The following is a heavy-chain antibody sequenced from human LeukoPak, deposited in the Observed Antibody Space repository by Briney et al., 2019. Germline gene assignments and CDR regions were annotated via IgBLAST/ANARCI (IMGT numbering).Heavy chain of an antibody. D-gene: IGHD1-26*01. CDR2: INEGGNEK. J-gene: IGHJ3*02. CDR1: GFTFSNYW. Sequence: PGGSLRLSCAASGFTFSNYWMSWVRQVPGKGLEWVVNINEGGNEKNYVDSVKGRFTISRDNAKNSLYLQMNSLRAEDTALYYCVKGAAYHLGDAFDIWGQGTMVTVSS. V-gene: IGHV3-7*03. CDR3: VKGAAYHLGDAFDI.